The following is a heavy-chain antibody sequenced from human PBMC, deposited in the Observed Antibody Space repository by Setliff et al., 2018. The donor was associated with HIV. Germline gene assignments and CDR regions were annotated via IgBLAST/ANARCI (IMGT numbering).Heavy chain of an antibody. V-gene: IGHV3-48*01. CDR2: ITSSSDNI. D-gene: IGHD3-3*01. CDR1: GFTLSSYS. J-gene: IGHJ4*02. CDR3: ARLKVDTIFGVVITNPFDY. Sequence: PGGSLRLSCAASGFTLSSYSMSWVRQAPGKGLEWVAYITSSSDNIYYADAVKGRFTISRDHARNSLYLQMNSLRAEDTAVYYCARLKVDTIFGVVITNPFDYWGQGTLVTVSS.